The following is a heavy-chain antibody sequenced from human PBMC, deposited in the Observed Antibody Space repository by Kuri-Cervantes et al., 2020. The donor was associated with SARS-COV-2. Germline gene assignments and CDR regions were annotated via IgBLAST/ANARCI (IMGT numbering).Heavy chain of an antibody. J-gene: IGHJ5*02. D-gene: IGHD4-17*01. CDR1: GYTFTGYY. V-gene: IGHV1-2*02. CDR2: INPNSGGT. Sequence: ASVKVSCKASGYTFTGYYMHWVRQAPGQGLEWMGWINPNSGGTNYAQKLQGRVTMTTDTSTSTAYMELRSLRSDDTAVYYCARLLYGALNGGAPRFDPWGQGTLVTVSS. CDR3: ARLLYGALNGGAPRFDP.